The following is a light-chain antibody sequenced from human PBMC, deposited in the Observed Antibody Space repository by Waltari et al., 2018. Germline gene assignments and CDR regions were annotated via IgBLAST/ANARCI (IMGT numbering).Light chain of an antibody. V-gene: IGKV1-5*03. Sequence: DIQMTQSPSTLSASVGDRVTRTCRASQSLSNWLAWYQQKPGKAPKVLIYKASTLESGVPSRFSGSGSGTDFTLTISSLQPDEFATYYCQQYRNLWTFGQGTKVEIK. CDR1: QSLSNW. CDR3: QQYRNLWT. CDR2: KAS. J-gene: IGKJ1*01.